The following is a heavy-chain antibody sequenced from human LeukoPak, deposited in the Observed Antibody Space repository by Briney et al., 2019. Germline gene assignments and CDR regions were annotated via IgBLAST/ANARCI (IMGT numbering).Heavy chain of an antibody. CDR2: ISSSSSYI. CDR3: ARVYRSGYQTGYYMDV. Sequence: PGGSLRLSCAASGFSFSGYSMNWVRQAPGKGLEWVSSISSSSSYIYYADSVKGRFTISRDNAKNSLYLQMNSLRAEDTAVYYCARVYRSGYQTGYYMDVWGKGTTVTVSS. CDR1: GFSFSGYS. J-gene: IGHJ6*03. D-gene: IGHD3-3*01. V-gene: IGHV3-21*01.